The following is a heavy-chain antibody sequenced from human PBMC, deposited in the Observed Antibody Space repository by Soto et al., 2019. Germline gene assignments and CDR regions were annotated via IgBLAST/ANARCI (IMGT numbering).Heavy chain of an antibody. CDR3: ARDYMAVVD. D-gene: IGHD2-15*01. CDR2: IYHSGST. V-gene: IGHV4-31*03. CDR1: GSSISSGSYY. J-gene: IGHJ4*02. Sequence: SKTLSLTCTVSGSSISSGSYYLSWIRQHPGKGLEWIGYIYHSGSTYYDPSLKSRATISLDTSKNQFSLKLSSVTAADTAVYYCARDYMAVVDWGQGTLVTVSS.